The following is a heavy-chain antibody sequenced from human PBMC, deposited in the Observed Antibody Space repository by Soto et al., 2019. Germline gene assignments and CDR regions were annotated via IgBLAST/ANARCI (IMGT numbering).Heavy chain of an antibody. V-gene: IGHV3-21*01. CDR3: ARDKTGVNVWFGDLLTPFCAFDI. J-gene: IGHJ3*02. CDR2: ISSSSSYI. CDR1: GFTFSSYS. D-gene: IGHD3-10*01. Sequence: GGSLRLSCAASGFTFSSYSMNWVRQAPGKGLEWVSSISSSSSYIYYADSVKGRFTISRDNAKNSLYLQMNSLRAGDSTVFYCARDKTGVNVWFGDLLTPFCAFDIWGQGTMVT.